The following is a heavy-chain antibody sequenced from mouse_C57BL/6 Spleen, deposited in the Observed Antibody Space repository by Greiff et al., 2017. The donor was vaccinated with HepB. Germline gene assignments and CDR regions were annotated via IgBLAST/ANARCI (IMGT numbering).Heavy chain of an antibody. Sequence: QVQLQQPGAELVMPGASVKLSCKASGYTFTSYWMHWVKQRPGQGLEWIGEIDPSDSYTNYNQKFKGKSTLAVDKYSSTAYMQLSSLTSEDSAVYYCARAMITTPGIAMDYWGQGTSVTVSS. V-gene: IGHV1-69*01. CDR2: IDPSDSYT. CDR3: ARAMITTPGIAMDY. CDR1: GYTFTSYW. D-gene: IGHD2-4*01. J-gene: IGHJ4*01.